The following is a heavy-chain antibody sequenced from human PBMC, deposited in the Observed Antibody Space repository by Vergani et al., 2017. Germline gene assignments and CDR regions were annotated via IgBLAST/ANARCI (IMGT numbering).Heavy chain of an antibody. CDR1: GFTFSSYA. J-gene: IGHJ4*02. CDR2: ISGSGGST. Sequence: EVQLLESGGGLVQPGGSLRLSCAASGFTFSSYAMSWVRQAPGKGLEWVSAISGSGGSTYYSDSVKGRFTISIDNSKNTLYLQMNSLRAEDPALYYCAKNPAVVTATSDGGPGDYWGQGTLVTVSS. CDR3: AKNPAVVTATSDGGPGDY. V-gene: IGHV3-23*01. D-gene: IGHD2-21*02.